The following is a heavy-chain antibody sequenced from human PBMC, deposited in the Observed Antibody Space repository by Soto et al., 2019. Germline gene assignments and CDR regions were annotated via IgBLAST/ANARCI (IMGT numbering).Heavy chain of an antibody. J-gene: IGHJ4*02. CDR3: ARDLGGAGSY. V-gene: IGHV3-74*01. Sequence: AQLVESGGGLVQPGGSLRLSCAASGFTFSNYWMHWVRQVPGQGPVWVSRLNRDGSRTDYADSVRGRFTIFRDNARNTLYLQMKRLRAEDTTMYYCARDLGGAGSYWGQGTLVTVSS. CDR2: LNRDGSRT. D-gene: IGHD1-26*01. CDR1: GFTFSNYW.